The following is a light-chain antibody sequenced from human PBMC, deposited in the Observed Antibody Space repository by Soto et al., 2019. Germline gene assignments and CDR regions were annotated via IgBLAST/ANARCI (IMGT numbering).Light chain of an antibody. V-gene: IGKV1-5*03. CDR2: KAS. J-gene: IGKJ4*01. CDR3: QQYNSYSLT. CDR1: QSISSW. Sequence: DIQMTQSPSTLSASVGDRVTITCRASQSISSWLAWYQQKPGKAPKLLIYKASSLGSGVPSRFSGSGSGTEFALTISSLQPDDFATYYCQQYNSYSLTFGGGTKVEIK.